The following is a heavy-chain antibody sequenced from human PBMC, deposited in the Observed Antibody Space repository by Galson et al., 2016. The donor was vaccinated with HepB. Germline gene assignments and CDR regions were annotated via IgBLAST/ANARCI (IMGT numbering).Heavy chain of an antibody. CDR1: GFTFSSYG. CDR2: IWYDGGKK. D-gene: IGHD6-19*01. J-gene: IGHJ4*02. Sequence: SLRLSCAASGFTFSSYGMHWVRQAPGKGLEWVAIIWYDGGKKYYADSVKGRFTISRDNSKNTLYLHMSGLRAEDTAVHYCATENPGIALAALDYWGQGTLVTVSS. CDR3: ATENPGIALAALDY. V-gene: IGHV3-33*01.